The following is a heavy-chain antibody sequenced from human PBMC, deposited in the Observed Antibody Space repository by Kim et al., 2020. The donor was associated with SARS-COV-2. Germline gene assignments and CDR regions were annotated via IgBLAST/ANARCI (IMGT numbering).Heavy chain of an antibody. J-gene: IGHJ4*02. V-gene: IGHV7-4-1*02. Sequence: ASVKVSCKASGYTFTSYAMNWVRQAPGQGLEWMGWINTNTGNPTYAQGFTGRFVFSLDTSVSTAYLQISSLKAEDTAVYYCATGGRRGRSGGYFDYWGQGTLVTVSS. CDR3: ATGGRRGRSGGYFDY. CDR2: INTNTGNP. CDR1: GYTFTSYA. D-gene: IGHD3-16*01.